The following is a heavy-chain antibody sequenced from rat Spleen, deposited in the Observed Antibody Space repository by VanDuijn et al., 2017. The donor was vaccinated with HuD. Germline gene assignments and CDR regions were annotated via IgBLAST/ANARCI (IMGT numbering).Heavy chain of an antibody. CDR2: INSAGST. Sequence: EVQLQESGPGLVKPSQSLSLTCSVTGYSITSSYRWNWIRKFPGNKLEWMGYINSAGSTNYNPSLKSRISITRDTSKNQFFLQVNSVTTEDTATYYCARLPGYNPFDYWGQGVMVTVSS. D-gene: IGHD1-4*01. CDR3: ARLPGYNPFDY. J-gene: IGHJ2*01. V-gene: IGHV3-3*01. CDR1: GYSITSSYR.